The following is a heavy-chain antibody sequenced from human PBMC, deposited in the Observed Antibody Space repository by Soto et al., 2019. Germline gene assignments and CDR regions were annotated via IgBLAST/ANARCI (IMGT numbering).Heavy chain of an antibody. CDR2: ISYDGSNR. Sequence: PGGSLRLSCAASGFTFSSYGMHWVRQAPGKGLEWVAVISYDGSNRYYADSVKGRFTISRDNSKNTLHLQMNSLRAEDTAVYYCAKARGRIAARPFVVVDVWGQGTTVTVSS. J-gene: IGHJ6*02. D-gene: IGHD6-6*01. CDR3: AKARGRIAARPFVVVDV. CDR1: GFTFSSYG. V-gene: IGHV3-30*18.